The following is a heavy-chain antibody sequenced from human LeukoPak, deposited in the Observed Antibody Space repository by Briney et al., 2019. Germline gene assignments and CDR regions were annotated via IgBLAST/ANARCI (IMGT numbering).Heavy chain of an antibody. CDR1: GFTFDDYA. CDR3: AKDIGMGSGWYFDY. V-gene: IGHV3-43*02. Sequence: GGSLRLSCAASGFTFDDYAMHWVRQAPGKGLEWVSLISGDGGSTYYADSMKGRFTISRDNSKNSLYLQMNSLRTEDTALYYCAKDIGMGSGWYFDYWGQGTLVTVSS. D-gene: IGHD6-19*01. CDR2: ISGDGGST. J-gene: IGHJ4*02.